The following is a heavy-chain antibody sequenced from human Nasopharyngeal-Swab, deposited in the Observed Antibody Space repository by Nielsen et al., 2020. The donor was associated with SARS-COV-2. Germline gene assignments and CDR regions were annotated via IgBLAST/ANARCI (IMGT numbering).Heavy chain of an antibody. V-gene: IGHV3-30*18. CDR1: GFTFRSYG. D-gene: IGHD3-10*01. CDR3: AKGTITMVRGVIGWFDP. J-gene: IGHJ5*02. Sequence: AAFGFTFRSYGMHWVRQAPGKGLAWVAVISYDGSNKYYADSVKGRFTISRDNSKNTLYLQMNSLRAEDTAVYYCAKGTITMVRGVIGWFDPWGQGTLVTVSS. CDR2: ISYDGSNK.